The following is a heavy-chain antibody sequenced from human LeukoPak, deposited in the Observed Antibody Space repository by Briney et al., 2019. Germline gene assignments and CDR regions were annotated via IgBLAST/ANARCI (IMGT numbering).Heavy chain of an antibody. CDR2: LNQDGSYK. CDR1: GFTFNSYW. J-gene: IGHJ3*01. CDR3: ARVLPEAVGDILDV. Sequence: GGSLRLSCAASGFTFNSYWMTWVRRPPGKGLEWVANLNQDGSYKYYLASVTGRFTVSRDSAKNSLYLQMDSLRVEDTAVYYCARVLPEAVGDILDVWGQGTMVTVTS. V-gene: IGHV3-7*04. D-gene: IGHD3-10*01.